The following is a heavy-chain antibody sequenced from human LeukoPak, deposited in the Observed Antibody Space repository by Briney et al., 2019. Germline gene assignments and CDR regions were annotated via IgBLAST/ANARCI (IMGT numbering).Heavy chain of an antibody. CDR1: GGSISSSTYY. V-gene: IGHV4-39*07. D-gene: IGHD3-22*01. J-gene: IGHJ5*02. CDR3: ARDLDYYDSTWFDP. CDR2: ITYSGST. Sequence: SETLSLTCTVSGGSISSSTYYWGWIRQPPGKGLEWIGSITYSGSTYYNPSIKSRVTISVDTSKNQFSLKLISVTAADTAVYYCARDLDYYDSTWFDPWGQGTLVTVSS.